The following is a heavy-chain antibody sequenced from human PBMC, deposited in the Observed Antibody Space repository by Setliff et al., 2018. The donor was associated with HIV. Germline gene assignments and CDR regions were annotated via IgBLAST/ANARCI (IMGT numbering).Heavy chain of an antibody. CDR3: ARHSGLGGYYSPFDY. CDR1: GGPIKSSSDY. V-gene: IGHV4-39*01. D-gene: IGHD3-22*01. Sequence: PSETLSLTCTVSGGPIKSSSDYWGWIRQPPGKGLEWIGTIYYSGSAYYNPSLKSRVTISVDTSKNQFSLKLSSVTAADTTVYYCARHSGLGGYYSPFDYWGPGTLVTVSS. J-gene: IGHJ4*02. CDR2: IYYSGSA.